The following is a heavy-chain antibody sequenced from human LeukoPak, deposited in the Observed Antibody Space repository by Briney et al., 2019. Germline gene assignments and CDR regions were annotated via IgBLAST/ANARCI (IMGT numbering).Heavy chain of an antibody. CDR2: ISWNSGSI. D-gene: IGHD4-11*01. CDR3: AKDPGTTVTTGYFDY. J-gene: IGHJ4*02. CDR1: GFTFDDYA. Sequence: HAGGSLRLSCAASGFTFDDYAMHWVRQAPGKGLEWGSGISWNSGSIGYADSVKGRFTISRDNPKNTLYLEMNSLRAEDTAVYYCAKDPGTTVTTGYFDYWGQGTLVTVSS. V-gene: IGHV3-9*01.